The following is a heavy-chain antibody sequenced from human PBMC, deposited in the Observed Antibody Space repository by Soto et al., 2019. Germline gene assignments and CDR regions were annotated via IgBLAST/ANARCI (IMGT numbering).Heavy chain of an antibody. CDR3: ARAMTTHFYNGLDV. Sequence: GSLRLSCAASGFTFSSHPMHWVRQAPGKGLEWVAVISYDGTNKDYAGSVKGRFTISRDNSKRTVHLQMNSLRAEDTAVYYCARAMTTHFYNGLDVWGQGTTVTVSS. V-gene: IGHV3-30-3*01. J-gene: IGHJ6*02. CDR2: ISYDGTNK. CDR1: GFTFSSHP.